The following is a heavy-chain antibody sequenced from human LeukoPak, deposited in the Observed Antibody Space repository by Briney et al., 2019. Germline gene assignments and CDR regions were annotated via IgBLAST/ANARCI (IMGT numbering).Heavy chain of an antibody. D-gene: IGHD4-17*01. V-gene: IGHV1-46*01. CDR1: GYTFTSDY. CDR2: INTSGGSG. Sequence: ASVKVSCKASGYTFTSDYMHWVRQAPGQGLEWMGIINTSGGSGSYAQKFQGRVNMTRDTSTSRVYMELSSVRSEDTAVYYCARIADGDYAYYFDYWGQGNLVTVSS. CDR3: ARIADGDYAYYFDY. J-gene: IGHJ4*02.